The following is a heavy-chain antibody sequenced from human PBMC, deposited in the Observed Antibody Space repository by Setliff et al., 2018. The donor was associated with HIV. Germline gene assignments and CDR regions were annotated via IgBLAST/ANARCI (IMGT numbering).Heavy chain of an antibody. Sequence: SETLSLTCAVYGGSFSCYFWSWFRQPPGRGLEWIGQINHSGGTFYNPSLKSRVTISVDRSKNHFSLKLTSVTAADTARYYCARGGGVYNWFDSWGQGTLVTVSS. CDR2: INHSGGT. D-gene: IGHD3-10*01. V-gene: IGHV4-34*01. J-gene: IGHJ5*01. CDR1: GGSFSCYF. CDR3: ARGGGVYNWFDS.